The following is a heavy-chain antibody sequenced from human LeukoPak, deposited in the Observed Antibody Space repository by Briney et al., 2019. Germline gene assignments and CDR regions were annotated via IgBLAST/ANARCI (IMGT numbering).Heavy chain of an antibody. CDR1: GGSISSSTYY. J-gene: IGHJ6*02. CDR2: IYYSGYT. D-gene: IGHD2-15*01. Sequence: SETLSLTCTVSGGSISSSTYYWGWIRQLPGKGLEWIGSIYYSGYTYHNPSLESRVTMSVDTSKNQFSLKLTSVTAADTAVYYCATSGPGYYYGMDVWGQGTTVTASS. V-gene: IGHV4-39*01. CDR3: ATSGPGYYYGMDV.